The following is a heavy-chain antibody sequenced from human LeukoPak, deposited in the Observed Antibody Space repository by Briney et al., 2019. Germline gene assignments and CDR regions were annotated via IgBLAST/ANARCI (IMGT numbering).Heavy chain of an antibody. CDR2: ISYDGSNK. CDR3: AREVGLTYYYDSSGYAYNWFDP. V-gene: IGHV3-30-3*01. J-gene: IGHJ5*02. D-gene: IGHD3-22*01. Sequence: PGGSLGLSCAASGFTFSSYAMHWVRQAPGKGLEWVAVISYDGSNKYYADSVKGRFTISRDNSKNTLYLQMNSLRAEDTAVYYCAREVGLTYYYDSSGYAYNWFDPWGQGTLVTVSS. CDR1: GFTFSSYA.